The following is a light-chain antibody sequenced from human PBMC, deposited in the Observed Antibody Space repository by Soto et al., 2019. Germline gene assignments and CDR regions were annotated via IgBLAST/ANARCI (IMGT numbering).Light chain of an antibody. CDR3: QQRSNWWT. CDR2: AAS. Sequence: DIQITQSPSSLSASVGGRVTITCRASQGISNYLAWYQQKPGKVPKLLIYAASTLQSGVPSRFSGSGSGTLFTLTISSLEPEDFAVYYCQQRSNWWTFGQGTKVDIK. J-gene: IGKJ1*01. V-gene: IGKV1-27*01. CDR1: QGISNY.